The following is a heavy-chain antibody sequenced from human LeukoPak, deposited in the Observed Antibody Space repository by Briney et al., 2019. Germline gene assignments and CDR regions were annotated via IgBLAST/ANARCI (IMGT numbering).Heavy chain of an antibody. Sequence: GGSLRLSCAASGFTFISYSMNWVRQAPGKGLEWVSYISSSSSTIYYADSVKGRFTISRDNAKNSLYLQMNSLRAEDTAVYYCARGQGSSSPSNWFDPWGQGTLVTVSS. J-gene: IGHJ5*02. CDR1: GFTFISYS. CDR3: ARGQGSSSPSNWFDP. D-gene: IGHD6-13*01. V-gene: IGHV3-48*01. CDR2: ISSSSSTI.